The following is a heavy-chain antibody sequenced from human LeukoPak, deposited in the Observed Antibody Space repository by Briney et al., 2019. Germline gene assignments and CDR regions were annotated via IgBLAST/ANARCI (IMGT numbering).Heavy chain of an antibody. Sequence: SLRLSCAASGFTFVDYAMHWVRQAPGKGLEWVSGISWNSGSIGYADSVKGRFTISRDNAKNSLYLQMNSLRAEDTALYYCAKSEMATIPPAYWGQGTLVTVSS. CDR3: AKSEMATIPPAY. CDR1: GFTFVDYA. CDR2: ISWNSGSI. D-gene: IGHD5-24*01. V-gene: IGHV3-9*01. J-gene: IGHJ4*02.